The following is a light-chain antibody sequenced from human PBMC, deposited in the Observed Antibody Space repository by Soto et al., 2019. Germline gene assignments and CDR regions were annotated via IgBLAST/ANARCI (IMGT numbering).Light chain of an antibody. J-gene: IGKJ1*01. V-gene: IGKV3-15*01. CDR1: QCVSSN. CDR3: QQYNNWPL. Sequence: EIVMTQSPATLSVSPGERATLSCRASQCVSSNLAWYQQKPGQAPRLLIYGASTRATGIPARFSGSGSGTEFTLTISSLQSEDFAVYYCQQYNNWPLFGQGTKVEIK. CDR2: GAS.